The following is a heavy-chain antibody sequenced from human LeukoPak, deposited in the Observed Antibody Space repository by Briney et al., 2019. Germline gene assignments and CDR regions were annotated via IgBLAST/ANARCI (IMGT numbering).Heavy chain of an antibody. CDR2: INHSGST. V-gene: IGHV4-34*01. Sequence: SETLSLTCAVYGGSFSGYYWSWIRQPPGKGLEWIGEINHSGSTNYNPSLKSRVTISVDTSKNQFSLKLSSVTAADTAVYYCARVPFLEWLFPRGHWFDPWGQGTLVTVSS. CDR3: ARVPFLEWLFPRGHWFDP. J-gene: IGHJ5*02. CDR1: GGSFSGYY. D-gene: IGHD3-3*01.